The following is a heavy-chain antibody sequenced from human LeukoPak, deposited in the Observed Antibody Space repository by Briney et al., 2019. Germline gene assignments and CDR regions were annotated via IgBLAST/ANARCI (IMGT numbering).Heavy chain of an antibody. CDR2: INPSGGST. V-gene: IGHV1-46*01. J-gene: IGHJ3*02. CDR3: ARAAYYYDSSGAFDI. Sequence: ASVKVSCKASGYTFTSYYMHWVRQAPGQGLGWMAIINPSGGSTSYAQKFQGRVTMTRDTSTSTVYMELSSLRSEDTAVYYCARAAYYYDSSGAFDIWGQGTMVTVSS. CDR1: GYTFTSYY. D-gene: IGHD3-22*01.